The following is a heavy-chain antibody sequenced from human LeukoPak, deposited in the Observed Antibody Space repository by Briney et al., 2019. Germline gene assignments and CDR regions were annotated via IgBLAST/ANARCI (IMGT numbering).Heavy chain of an antibody. CDR1: GYSTSSGYY. CDR2: IYHSGNT. Sequence: RPSETLSLTCVVSGYSTSSGYYWGWIRQPPGKGLEWIGSIYHSGNTYYNPSLKSRVSVSVDTSKNQFSLRLTSVTAADTAVYYCARISYYYDSSGHPGYFDYWGQGTLVTVSS. CDR3: ARISYYYDSSGHPGYFDY. D-gene: IGHD3-22*01. V-gene: IGHV4-38-2*01. J-gene: IGHJ4*02.